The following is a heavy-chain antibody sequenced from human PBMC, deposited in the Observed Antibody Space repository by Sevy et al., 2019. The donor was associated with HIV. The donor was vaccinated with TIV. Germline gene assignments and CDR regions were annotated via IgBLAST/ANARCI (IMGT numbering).Heavy chain of an antibody. D-gene: IGHD2-15*01. CDR3: AREAIVSPDAFDI. Sequence: GGFLRLSCAASGFIFSDYYMNWIRQAPGKGLEWVSYISSTSGSDIYYADSVKGRFTISRDNAKNSLYLQMNSLRAQDTAVYYCAREAIVSPDAFDIWGQGTMVTVSS. V-gene: IGHV3-11*01. J-gene: IGHJ3*02. CDR2: ISSTSGSDI. CDR1: GFIFSDYY.